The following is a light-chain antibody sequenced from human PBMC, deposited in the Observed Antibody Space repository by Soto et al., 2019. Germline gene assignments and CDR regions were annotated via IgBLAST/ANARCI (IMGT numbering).Light chain of an antibody. V-gene: IGKV3D-20*02. Sequence: PGERVTLSCRASQSVSSSYLTWYQQKPGQAPRLLIYDASNRATGIPARFSAFGSGTDFTLTISALEPEDFAVYYCQQRSNWPLTFGGGTKVDIK. CDR1: QSVSSSY. J-gene: IGKJ4*01. CDR3: QQRSNWPLT. CDR2: DAS.